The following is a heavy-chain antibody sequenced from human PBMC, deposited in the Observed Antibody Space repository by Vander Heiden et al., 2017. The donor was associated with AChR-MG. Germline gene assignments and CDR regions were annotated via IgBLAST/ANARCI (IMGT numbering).Heavy chain of an antibody. J-gene: IGHJ5*02. Sequence: QVQLQQWGAGLLKPSETLSPTCAVYGGSFRGYYWSVIRQPPVKGLEWIGEIKHIVSTNYNPSLKSRVTISVDTSKNQFSLKLSSVTAADTAVYYCARGNWFDPWGQGTLVTVSS. CDR2: IKHIVST. CDR3: ARGNWFDP. CDR1: GGSFRGYY. V-gene: IGHV4-34*01.